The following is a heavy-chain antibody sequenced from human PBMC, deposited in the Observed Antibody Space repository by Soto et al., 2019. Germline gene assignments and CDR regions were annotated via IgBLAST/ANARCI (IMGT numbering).Heavy chain of an antibody. CDR2: ISSSSSYI. V-gene: IGHV3-21*01. CDR3: ARERTYSSSLAPHDY. CDR1: GFTFSSYS. Sequence: GSLRLSCAASGFTFSSYSMNWVRQAPGKGLEWVSSISSSSSYIYYADSVKGRFTISRDNAKNSLYLQMNSLRAEDTAVYYCARERTYSSSLAPHDYWGQGTLVTVS. J-gene: IGHJ4*02. D-gene: IGHD6-6*01.